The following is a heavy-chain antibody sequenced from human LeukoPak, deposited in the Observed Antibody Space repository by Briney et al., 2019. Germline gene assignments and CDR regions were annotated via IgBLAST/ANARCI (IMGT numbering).Heavy chain of an antibody. CDR2: ISHSGST. CDR1: GGSFSGYY. V-gene: IGHV4-34*01. D-gene: IGHD3-3*01. CDR3: ARGLVVDFWSGYYPYFDY. Sequence: SETLSLTCAVYGGSFSGYYRSWIRQPPGKGLEWIGEISHSGSTNYNPSLKSRVTISVDTSKNQFSLKLSSVTAADTAVYYCARGLVVDFWSGYYPYFDYWGQGTLVTVSS. J-gene: IGHJ4*02.